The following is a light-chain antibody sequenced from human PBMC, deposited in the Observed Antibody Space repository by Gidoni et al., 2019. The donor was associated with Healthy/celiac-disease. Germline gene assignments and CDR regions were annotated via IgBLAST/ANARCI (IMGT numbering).Light chain of an antibody. J-gene: IGLJ2*01. V-gene: IGLV3-19*01. CDR1: SLRSYY. CDR2: GKN. CDR3: NTREISGNPQVV. Sequence: SFAPIHEPVVSLALGETVRITCQGNSLRSYYASWYQQKPGQAPVLVIYGKNNRPSGIPDLFSGSSSGHTSTLTITGAQTEDEADYYCNTREISGNPQVVFGGGTKLTVL.